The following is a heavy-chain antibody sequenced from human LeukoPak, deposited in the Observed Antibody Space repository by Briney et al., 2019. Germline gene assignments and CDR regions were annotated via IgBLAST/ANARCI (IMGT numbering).Heavy chain of an antibody. CDR2: IIPIFGTA. J-gene: IGHJ4*02. CDR1: GGTFSSYA. Sequence: ASVKVSCKASGGTFSSYAISWVRQAPGQGLEWMGGIIPIFGTANYAQKFQGRVTITADESTSTAYMELSSLRSEDTAVYYCARLWFGEFHFDYWGQGTLVTVSS. CDR3: ARLWFGEFHFDY. D-gene: IGHD3-10*01. V-gene: IGHV1-69*13.